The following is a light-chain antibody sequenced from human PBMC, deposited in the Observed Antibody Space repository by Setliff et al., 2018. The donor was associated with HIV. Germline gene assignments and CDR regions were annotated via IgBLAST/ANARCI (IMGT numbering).Light chain of an antibody. Sequence: QSALTQPPSVSGAPGQRVTISCTGSNSNIGADYDVHWYKQLPGTAPKLLIFGNSKRPSGVPDRFSGSKSGTSASLAITGLHAVDEADYYCQSYDSSLTGSYVFGTGTKVTVL. CDR3: QSYDSSLTGSYV. J-gene: IGLJ1*01. CDR2: GNS. CDR1: NSNIGADYD. V-gene: IGLV1-40*01.